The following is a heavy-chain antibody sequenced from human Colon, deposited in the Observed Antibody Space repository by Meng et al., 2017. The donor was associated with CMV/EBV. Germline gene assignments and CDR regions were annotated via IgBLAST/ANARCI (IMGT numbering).Heavy chain of an antibody. CDR3: ARATKSSCWEVLDY. CDR1: VEAISGYY. CDR2: SYYTGST. V-gene: IGHV4-34*02. J-gene: IGHJ4*01. D-gene: IGHD2-2*01. Sequence: QGQFPQLCALLLKPSEHLSLTCAFYVEAISGYYWTWIRQPPGRGLEWIGESYYTGSTNYSPSLKSRVTISLDTSKNQFSLKLNSVTAADTAVYYCARATKSSCWEVLDYWGHGTLVTVSS.